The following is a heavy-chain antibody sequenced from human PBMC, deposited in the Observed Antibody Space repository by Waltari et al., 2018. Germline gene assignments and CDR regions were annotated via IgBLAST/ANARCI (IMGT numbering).Heavy chain of an antibody. J-gene: IGHJ4*02. Sequence: QVQLVQSGAEVKKPGSSVKVSCKASGGTFSSYAISWVRQAPGQGLEWMGRINPTFGTANYAQKFQGRVTITADKSTSTAYMELSSLRSEDTAVYYCASRYYYDVVLDYWGQGTLVTVSS. D-gene: IGHD3-22*01. CDR1: GGTFSSYA. CDR3: ASRYYYDVVLDY. V-gene: IGHV1-69*08. CDR2: INPTFGTA.